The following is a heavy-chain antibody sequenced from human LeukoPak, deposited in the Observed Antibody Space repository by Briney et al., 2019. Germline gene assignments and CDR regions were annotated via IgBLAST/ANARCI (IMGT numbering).Heavy chain of an antibody. D-gene: IGHD3-16*01. CDR3: GKEGGA. CDR1: GFTFSSFT. CDR2: IGGRGGST. J-gene: IGHJ5*02. V-gene: IGHV3-23*01. Sequence: GGSLRLSCAASGFTFSSFTMTWVRQAPGKGLEWVSAIGGRGGSTYYADSLEGRFTITRDNSKDMVYLQMNSLKVEDTAIYYCGKEGGAWGQGTKVTVSS.